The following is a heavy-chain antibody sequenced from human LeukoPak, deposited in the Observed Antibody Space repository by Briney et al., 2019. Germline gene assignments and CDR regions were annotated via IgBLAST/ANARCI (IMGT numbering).Heavy chain of an antibody. CDR1: GGSISSGSYY. D-gene: IGHD4-17*01. Sequence: PSETLSLTCTVSGGSISSGSYYWSWIRQPAGKGLEWIGRIYTSGSTNYNPSLKSRVTISVDTSKNQFSLKLSSVTAADPAVYYCARGAYGDYVWFDPWGQGTLVTVSS. CDR3: ARGAYGDYVWFDP. V-gene: IGHV4-61*02. J-gene: IGHJ5*02. CDR2: IYTSGST.